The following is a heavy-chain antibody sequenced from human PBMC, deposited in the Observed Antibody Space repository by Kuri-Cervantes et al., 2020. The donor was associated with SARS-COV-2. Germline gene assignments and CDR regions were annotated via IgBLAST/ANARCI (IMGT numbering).Heavy chain of an antibody. V-gene: IGHV3-30*01. J-gene: IGHJ3*02. CDR2: ISYDGSNK. CDR1: GFTFSGHW. D-gene: IGHD5-24*01. CDR3: AKDRDGYTLDAFDI. Sequence: GGSLRLSCAASGFTFSGHWIHWVRQAPGKGLEWVAVISYDGSNKYYADSVKGRFTISRDNSKNTLYLQMNSLRAEDTAVYYCAKDRDGYTLDAFDIWGQGTMVTVSS.